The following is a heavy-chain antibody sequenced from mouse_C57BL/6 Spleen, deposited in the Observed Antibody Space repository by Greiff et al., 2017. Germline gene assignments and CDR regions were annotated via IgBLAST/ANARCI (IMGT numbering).Heavy chain of an antibody. D-gene: IGHD3-3*01. CDR1: GYTFTSYW. Sequence: QVQLKQPGAELVKPGASVKMSCKASGYTFTSYWITWVKQRPGQGLEWIGDIYPGSGSTNYNEKFKSKATLTVDTSSSTAYMQLSSLTSEDSAVYYCARGGPRDFDVWGTGTTVTVSS. CDR3: ARGGPRDFDV. V-gene: IGHV1-55*01. J-gene: IGHJ1*03. CDR2: IYPGSGST.